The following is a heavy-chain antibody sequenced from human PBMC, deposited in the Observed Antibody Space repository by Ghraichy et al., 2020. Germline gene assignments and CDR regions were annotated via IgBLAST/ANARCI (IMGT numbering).Heavy chain of an antibody. CDR1: GYTFTSYY. V-gene: IGHV1-46*01. J-gene: IGHJ4*02. D-gene: IGHD2-21*02. CDR3: ARDKHREAYCGGDCYAGSVDY. Sequence: ASVKVSCKASGYTFTSYYMHWVRQAPGQGLEWMGIINPSGGSTSYAQKFQGRVTMTRDTSTSTVYMELSSLRSEDTAVYYCARDKHREAYCGGDCYAGSVDYWGQGTLVTVSS. CDR2: INPSGGST.